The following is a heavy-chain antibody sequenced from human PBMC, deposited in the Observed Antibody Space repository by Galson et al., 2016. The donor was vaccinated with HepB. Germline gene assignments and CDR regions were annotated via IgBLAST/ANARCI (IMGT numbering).Heavy chain of an antibody. J-gene: IGHJ4*02. CDR1: GGSFSTYY. CDR2: INESGST. Sequence: ETLSLTCAVRGGSFSTYYWSWIRQPPGKGLEWIGEINESGSTNNNPSLKSRVTMSVDTSKNQYSLQLSSVTAADTAVYYCATTMIMFGGVIVPFGAFDYWGQGTLVTVSS. D-gene: IGHD3-16*02. V-gene: IGHV4-34*01. CDR3: ATTMIMFGGVIVPFGAFDY.